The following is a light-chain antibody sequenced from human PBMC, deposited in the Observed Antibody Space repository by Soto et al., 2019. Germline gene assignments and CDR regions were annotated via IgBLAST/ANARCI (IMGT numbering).Light chain of an antibody. CDR1: SSNIGAGYD. Sequence: QSVLTQPPSVSGAPGQRVTISCTGSSSNIGAGYDVHWYQQLPGTAPKLLIHGNSNRPSGVPDRFSGSKSGTSASLAITGLKAEDEADYYCQSYDISLSGVFGGGTKHTVL. V-gene: IGLV1-40*01. CDR3: QSYDISLSGV. J-gene: IGLJ3*02. CDR2: GNS.